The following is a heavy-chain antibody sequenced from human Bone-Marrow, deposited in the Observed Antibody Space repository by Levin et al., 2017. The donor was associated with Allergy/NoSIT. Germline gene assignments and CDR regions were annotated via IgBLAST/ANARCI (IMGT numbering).Heavy chain of an antibody. J-gene: IGHJ6*02. CDR3: ARDLGLVETGVGNFYYYGLDV. Sequence: PGGSLRLSCTVSGGSVSSGRYFWTWIRQPPGKGLEWIGNSDYSGSTNYNPSLESRVTISVDTSRNQFSLIVSSVTAADTSVYYCARDLGLVETGVGNFYYYGLDVWGQGTTVTVSS. CDR1: GGSVSSGRYF. D-gene: IGHD6-13*01. CDR2: SDYSGST. V-gene: IGHV4-61*01.